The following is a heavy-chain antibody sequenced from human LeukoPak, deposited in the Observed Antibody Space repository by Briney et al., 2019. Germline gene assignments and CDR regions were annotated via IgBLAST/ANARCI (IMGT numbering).Heavy chain of an antibody. CDR2: INPNNGGT. V-gene: IGHV1-2*02. CDR3: ARARLYDSSAYYYDS. CDR1: GYTFTDYY. D-gene: IGHD3-22*01. J-gene: IGHJ5*01. Sequence: ASVKVSCKSSGYTFTDYYMHWVRQAPGQGLEWMGWINPNNGGTSYAQKFQGRVTMTRDTSITTSYMELPSLTSDDTAVYYCARARLYDSSAYYYDSWGQGTLVTVSS.